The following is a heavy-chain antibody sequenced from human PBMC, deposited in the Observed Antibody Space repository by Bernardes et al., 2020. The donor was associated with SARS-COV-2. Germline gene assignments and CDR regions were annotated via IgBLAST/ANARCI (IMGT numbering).Heavy chain of an antibody. CDR2: INYSGST. CDR3: VRADWGIWYFDL. V-gene: IGHV4-34*01. J-gene: IGHJ2*01. D-gene: IGHD7-27*01. Sequence: SETLSLTCAVYGGSLRGYYWNWIRQPPGKGLEWIGEINYSGSTNYNPSLKSRVTISVDTSKNQFSLELTSVTAAETAVYYCVRADWGIWYFDLWGRGTMVTVSS. CDR1: GGSLRGYY.